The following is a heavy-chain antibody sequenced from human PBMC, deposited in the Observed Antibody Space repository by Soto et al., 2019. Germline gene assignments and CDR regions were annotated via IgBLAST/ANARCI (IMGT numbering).Heavy chain of an antibody. CDR1: GGSISSSSYY. CDR2: IYYSGST. J-gene: IGHJ5*02. Sequence: PSETLSLTCTVSGGSISSSSYYWGWIRQPPGKGLEWIGSIYYSGSTYYNPSLKSRVTISVDTSKNQFSLKLSSVTAADTAVYYCASIQDTIFGVVMGWFDPWGQGTLVTVSS. D-gene: IGHD3-3*01. V-gene: IGHV4-39*01. CDR3: ASIQDTIFGVVMGWFDP.